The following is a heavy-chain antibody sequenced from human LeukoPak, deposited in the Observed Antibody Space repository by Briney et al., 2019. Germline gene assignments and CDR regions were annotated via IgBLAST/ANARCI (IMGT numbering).Heavy chain of an antibody. CDR3: ASLGYCSGGSCPSPLDY. D-gene: IGHD2-15*01. CDR2: ISGSGGST. Sequence: PGGSLRLSCALSGLTVSSNYMSWVRQAPGQGLEWVSAISGSGGSTYYADSVKGRFTISRDNSKNTLYLQMNSLRAEDTAVYYCASLGYCSGGSCPSPLDYWGQGTLVTVSS. J-gene: IGHJ4*02. V-gene: IGHV3-23*01. CDR1: GLTVSSNY.